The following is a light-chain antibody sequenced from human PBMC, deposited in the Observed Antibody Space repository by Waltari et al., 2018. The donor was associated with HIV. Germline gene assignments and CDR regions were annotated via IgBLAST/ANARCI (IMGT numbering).Light chain of an antibody. CDR3: QTWDTAIRV. Sequence: QLVLTQSPSASASLGGSVKLTCTLSSGHSSSAIAWHQQQPEKGPRYLMKLNSDGSHSKGDRIPDRFSGSSSGAERYLTISSLQSEDEADYYCQTWDTAIRVFGGGTKLTVL. CDR2: LNSDGSH. CDR1: SGHSSSA. V-gene: IGLV4-69*01. J-gene: IGLJ3*02.